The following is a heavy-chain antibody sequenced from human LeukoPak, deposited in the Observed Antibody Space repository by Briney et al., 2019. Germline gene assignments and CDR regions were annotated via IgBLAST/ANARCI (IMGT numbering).Heavy chain of an antibody. CDR2: IYTSGST. CDR1: GGSISSGSYY. D-gene: IGHD6-19*01. V-gene: IGHV4-61*02. J-gene: IGHJ5*02. Sequence: SQTLSLTCTVSGGSISSGSYYWSWIRQPAGKGLEWIGRIYTSGSTNYNPSLKSRVTISVDTSKNQFSLKLSSVTAADTAVYFCARGRIAVSDPPNWFDPWGQGTLVTVSS. CDR3: ARGRIAVSDPPNWFDP.